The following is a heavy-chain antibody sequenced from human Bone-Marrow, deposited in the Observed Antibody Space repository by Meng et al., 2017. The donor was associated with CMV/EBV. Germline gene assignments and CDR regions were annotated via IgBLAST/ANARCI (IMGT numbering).Heavy chain of an antibody. CDR2: IYYSGST. V-gene: IGHV4-59*01. J-gene: IGHJ2*01. CDR3: ASGGWYSDWYFDL. CDR1: GGSISSYY. D-gene: IGHD6-19*01. Sequence: SETLSLTCTVSGGSISSYYWSWIRQPPGKGLEWIGYIYYSGSTNYNPSLKSRVTISVDTSKNQFSLKLSSVTAADTAVYYCASGGWYSDWYFDLWGRGTLATFSS.